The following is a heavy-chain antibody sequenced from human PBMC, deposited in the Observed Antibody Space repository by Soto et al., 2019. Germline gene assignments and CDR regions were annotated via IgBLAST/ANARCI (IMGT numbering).Heavy chain of an antibody. CDR3: ARGFDILTGLYFQH. V-gene: IGHV3-21*01. J-gene: IGHJ1*01. Sequence: EVQLVESGGGLVKPGGSLRLSCAASGFTFSSYSMNWVRQAPGKGLEWVSSISSSSRYIYYPDSVKGRFTISRDNAKNSLYLQMRSLRAEDKAVYYCARGFDILTGLYFQHWGQGTLVTVSS. CDR1: GFTFSSYS. CDR2: ISSSSRYI. D-gene: IGHD3-9*01.